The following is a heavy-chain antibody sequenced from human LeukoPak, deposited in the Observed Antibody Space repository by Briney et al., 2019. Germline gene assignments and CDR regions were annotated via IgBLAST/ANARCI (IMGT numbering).Heavy chain of an antibody. J-gene: IGHJ4*02. Sequence: PGGSLRLSCAASGFTFSSYAMSWVRPAPGKGLEWVSAISGSGGSTYYADSVKGRFTISRDKSKNTLYLQMNSPRAEDTAVYYCAKDKLLWFGELWGFDYWGQGTLVTVSS. D-gene: IGHD3-10*01. CDR1: GFTFSSYA. CDR3: AKDKLLWFGELWGFDY. CDR2: ISGSGGST. V-gene: IGHV3-23*01.